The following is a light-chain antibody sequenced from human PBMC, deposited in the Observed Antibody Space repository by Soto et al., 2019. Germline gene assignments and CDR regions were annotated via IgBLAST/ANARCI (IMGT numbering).Light chain of an antibody. J-gene: IGKJ1*01. CDR3: QQYDHLPRT. CDR1: QEISNY. Sequence: DIQMIQSPSSLSASVGDRVTITCQASQEISNYLNWYQQKPVKAPKLLIYDASNLERGVPSRFSGRGSGTDFTFTISSLQPEDFATYYCQQYDHLPRTFGRGTKVESK. V-gene: IGKV1-33*01. CDR2: DAS.